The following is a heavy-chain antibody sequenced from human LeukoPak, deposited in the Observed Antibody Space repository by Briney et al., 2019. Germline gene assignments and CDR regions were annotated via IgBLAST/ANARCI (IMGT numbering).Heavy chain of an antibody. CDR1: GGSISSSSYY. CDR3: ARHFPGGYRLDAFDI. J-gene: IGHJ3*02. Sequence: PSETLSLTCTVSGGSISSSSYYWGWIRQPPGKGLEWIVSIYYSGSTYYNPALKSRVTISVDTSKNQFSLKLSSVTAADTAVYYCARHFPGGYRLDAFDIWGQGTMVTDSS. D-gene: IGHD5-18*01. V-gene: IGHV4-39*01. CDR2: IYYSGST.